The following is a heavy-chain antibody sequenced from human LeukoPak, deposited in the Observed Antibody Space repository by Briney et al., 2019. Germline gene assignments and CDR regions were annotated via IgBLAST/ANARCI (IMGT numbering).Heavy chain of an antibody. CDR1: GFIFSTYA. CDR2: IKQDGSKK. J-gene: IGHJ4*02. V-gene: IGHV3-7*03. CDR3: ASSLTAMGDY. D-gene: IGHD5-18*01. Sequence: GGSLRLSCAASGFIFSTYAMSWVRQAPGKGLEWVANIKQDGSKKNYVDSVKGRFTISRDNVKNSLYLQMNSLRAEDTAVYYCASSLTAMGDYWGQGILVTVSS.